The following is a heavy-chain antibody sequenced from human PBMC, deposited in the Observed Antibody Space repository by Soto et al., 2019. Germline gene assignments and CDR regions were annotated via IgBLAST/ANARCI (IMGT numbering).Heavy chain of an antibody. CDR2: IYHSGST. Sequence: QVQLQESGPGLVKPSGTLSLTCAVSGGSISSSNWWRWVRQPPGKGLEWIGEIYHSGSTNYNPSLRSRVTRSVDKSKNQFSLKLSSVTAADTAVYYCARGHSSGHPYYYYDCMDVWGQGTTVTVSS. J-gene: IGHJ6*02. CDR1: GGSISSSNW. V-gene: IGHV4-4*02. CDR3: ARGHSSGHPYYYYDCMDV. D-gene: IGHD6-19*01.